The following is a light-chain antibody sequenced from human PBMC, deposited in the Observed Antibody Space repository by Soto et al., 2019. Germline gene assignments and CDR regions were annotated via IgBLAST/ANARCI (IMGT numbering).Light chain of an antibody. Sequence: DIQMTQSPSTLSASVGDRVTITCRASQSVSTWLAWYQQKPGKAPKLLNYEASSLESGVPSRFSVSGSGTEFALTISSLQPGDFATYYCQHYNSYPYTFGQGTKLEIK. V-gene: IGKV1-5*03. CDR3: QHYNSYPYT. CDR1: QSVSTW. J-gene: IGKJ2*01. CDR2: EAS.